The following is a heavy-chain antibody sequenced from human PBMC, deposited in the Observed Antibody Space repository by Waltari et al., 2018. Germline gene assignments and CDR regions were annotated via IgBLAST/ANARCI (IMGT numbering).Heavy chain of an antibody. D-gene: IGHD1-26*01. Sequence: DVQLVESGGDLVQPGESLRRNCEQSGFNFSKYELNWIRQAPGRGLEWIAYIDKTGSRTFYSDSVRGRFTISRDDAKSSVYLQMTNLRVDDSALYYCARGIVGATGWGQGTLVTVSS. CDR3: ARGIVGATG. J-gene: IGHJ4*02. CDR1: GFNFSKYE. V-gene: IGHV3-48*03. CDR2: IDKTGSRT.